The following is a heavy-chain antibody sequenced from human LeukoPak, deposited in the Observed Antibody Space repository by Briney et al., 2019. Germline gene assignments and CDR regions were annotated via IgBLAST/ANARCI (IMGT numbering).Heavy chain of an antibody. CDR1: GHTFTGYY. V-gene: IGHV1-2*02. D-gene: IGHD6-13*01. Sequence: ASVKVSCKASGHTFTGYYMHWVRQAPGQGLEWMGWINPNSGGTNYAQKFQGRVTMTRDTSISTAYMELSRLRSDDTAVYYCARDVRIAAAGDYWGQGTLVTVSS. J-gene: IGHJ4*02. CDR3: ARDVRIAAAGDY. CDR2: INPNSGGT.